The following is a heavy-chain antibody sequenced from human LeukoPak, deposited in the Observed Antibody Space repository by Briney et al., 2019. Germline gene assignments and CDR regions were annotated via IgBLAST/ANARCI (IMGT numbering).Heavy chain of an antibody. CDR2: INPNSDYT. CDR3: AVAPGDY. V-gene: IGHV1-2*02. D-gene: IGHD2-21*01. CDR1: GYSFTGYY. J-gene: IGHJ4*02. Sequence: ASVKVSCKASGYSFTGYYIHWVRPAPGQGLEWMGWINPNSDYTSYAQKFQGRITLTRDTSISTVYMELSPLTSDDTAVYYCAVAPGDYWGQGTLVSVS.